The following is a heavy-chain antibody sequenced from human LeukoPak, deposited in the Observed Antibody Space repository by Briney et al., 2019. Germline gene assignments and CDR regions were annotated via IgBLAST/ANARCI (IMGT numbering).Heavy chain of an antibody. V-gene: IGHV3-48*03. CDR2: ISSSGSTI. Sequence: GGSLRLSCAASGFTFSSYEMNWVRQAPGKGLEWVSYISSSGSTIYYADSVKGRFTISRDNAKNSLYLQMNSLRAEDTAVYYCARRGYSGYAIDYWGQGTLVTVSS. D-gene: IGHD5-12*01. CDR1: GFTFSSYE. CDR3: ARRGYSGYAIDY. J-gene: IGHJ4*02.